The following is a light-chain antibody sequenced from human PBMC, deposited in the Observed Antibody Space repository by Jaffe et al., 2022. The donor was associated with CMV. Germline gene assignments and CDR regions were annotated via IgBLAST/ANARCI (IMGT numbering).Light chain of an antibody. CDR1: ETISTY. Sequence: DIQMTQSPSSLSASVGDRVIITCRASETISTYLHWFQHRPGKAPKLLIYGASTLHNGVPSRFSGSGSGTEFTLTINNLQPEDFATYYCQQSYSNPPYTFGQGTKLEVK. V-gene: IGKV1-39*01. CDR3: QQSYSNPPYT. CDR2: GAS. J-gene: IGKJ2*01.